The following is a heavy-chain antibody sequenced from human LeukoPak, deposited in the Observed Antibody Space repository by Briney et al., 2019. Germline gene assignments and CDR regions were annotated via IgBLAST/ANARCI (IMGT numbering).Heavy chain of an antibody. J-gene: IGHJ5*02. V-gene: IGHV4-4*02. CDR2: IHHTGST. Sequence: SETLSLTCTVSGDSLSSNFWWSWIRQPPGKGLEWIGEIHHTGSTNYNPSLKSRVTISVDTSKNQFSLKLTSVTAADTAVYYCARHLKRAFDTWGQGTLVTVSS. CDR1: GDSLSSNFW. D-gene: IGHD3-3*02. CDR3: ARHLKRAFDT.